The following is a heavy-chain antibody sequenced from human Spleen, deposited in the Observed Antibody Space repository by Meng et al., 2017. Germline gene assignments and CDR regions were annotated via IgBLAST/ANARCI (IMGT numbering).Heavy chain of an antibody. J-gene: IGHJ4*02. CDR2: INHSGST. D-gene: IGHD5-18*01. CDR1: GWSFIGDY. Sequence: QVLVHASAPALFQPSVTLSLSCAFYGWSFIGDYGSWIRQPPGKGLELIGEINHSGSTNYTPSLKIRVTISVDTSRNQFSLNLSSVTAADTAVYYCARGLGYSYGHQGLDYWGQGTLVTVSS. CDR3: ARGLGYSYGHQGLDY. V-gene: IGHV4-34*01.